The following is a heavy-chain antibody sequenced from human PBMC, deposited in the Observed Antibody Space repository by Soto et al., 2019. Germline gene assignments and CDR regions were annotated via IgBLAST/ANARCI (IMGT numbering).Heavy chain of an antibody. J-gene: IGHJ3*02. CDR1: GGTFSSYA. CDR2: IIHIFGTA. CDR3: ARAGNGDSAFDI. D-gene: IGHD1-1*01. V-gene: IGHV1-69*01. Sequence: QVQLVQSGAEVKKPGSSVKVSCKASGGTFSSYAISCVRQAPGQGLEWMGGIIHIFGTAHYAQQCQGRVTITADESTSTAYMELSGLSSEDTAVYYCARAGNGDSAFDIWGQGTMVTVSS.